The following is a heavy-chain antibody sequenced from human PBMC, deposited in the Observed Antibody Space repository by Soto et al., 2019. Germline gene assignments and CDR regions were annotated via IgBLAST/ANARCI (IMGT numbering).Heavy chain of an antibody. Sequence: ESLKISCKGSGYSFTSYWIGWVRQMPGKGLEWMGIIYPGDSDTRYSPSFQGQVTISADKSISTAYLQWSSLKASDTAMYYCARHNWNDDYYYYGMDVWGQGTTVTVSS. D-gene: IGHD1-20*01. V-gene: IGHV5-51*01. CDR1: GYSFTSYW. CDR3: ARHNWNDDYYYYGMDV. J-gene: IGHJ6*02. CDR2: IYPGDSDT.